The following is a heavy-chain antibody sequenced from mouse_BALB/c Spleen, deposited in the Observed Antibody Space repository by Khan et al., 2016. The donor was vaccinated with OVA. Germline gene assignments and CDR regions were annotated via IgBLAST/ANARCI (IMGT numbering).Heavy chain of an antibody. V-gene: IGHV3-2*02. CDR3: ARDGSRYNYAMDY. CDR1: GYSITSDYA. Sequence: VQLVESGPGLVKPSQSLSLTCTVTGYSITSDYAWNWIRQFPGNKLEWMGYISYSGSTSYNPSLKSRISITRATSKNQFFLQLNSVTTEDTATYYCARDGSRYNYAMDYWGQGTAVTVSS. J-gene: IGHJ4*01. CDR2: ISYSGST. D-gene: IGHD2-3*01.